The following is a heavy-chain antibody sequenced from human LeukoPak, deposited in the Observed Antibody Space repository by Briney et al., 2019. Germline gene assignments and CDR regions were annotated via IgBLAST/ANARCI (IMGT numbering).Heavy chain of an antibody. CDR3: ARRARSYYDYVWGSYRLDY. J-gene: IGHJ4*02. Sequence: PSETLSLTCVVYGGSFSGYYWSWIRQPPGKGLEWIGEINHSGSTNYNPSLKSRVTISVDTSKNQFSLKLSSVTAADTAVYYCARRARSYYDYVWGSYRLDYWGQGTLVTVSS. CDR1: GGSFSGYY. V-gene: IGHV4-34*01. CDR2: INHSGST. D-gene: IGHD3-16*02.